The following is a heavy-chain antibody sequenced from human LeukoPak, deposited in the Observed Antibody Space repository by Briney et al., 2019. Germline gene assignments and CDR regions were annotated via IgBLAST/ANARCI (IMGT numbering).Heavy chain of an antibody. CDR1: GGSISPYY. V-gene: IGHV4-59*01. J-gene: IGHJ4*02. D-gene: IGHD1-7*01. CDR2: IYYSGNT. Sequence: SETLSLTCTVSGGSISPYYWSWIRQPPGKGLEWLGYIYYSGNTDYNPSLKSRVAISVDTSKNQFSLKLSSVTAADTAVYYCARSTGTTMFIDYWGPGTLVTVSS. CDR3: ARSTGTTMFIDY.